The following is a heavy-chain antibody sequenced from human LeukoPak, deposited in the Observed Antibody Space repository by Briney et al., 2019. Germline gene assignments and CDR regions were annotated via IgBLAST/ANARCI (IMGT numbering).Heavy chain of an antibody. CDR3: ARRGVVPAARRYFDY. CDR1: GGSFSGYY. Sequence: SETLSLTCAVYGGSFSGYYWSWLRRPPGKGLEWIGEINHSGSTNYNPSLKSRVTISVDTSKNQFSLKLSSVTAADTAVYYCARRGVVPAARRYFDYWGRGTLVTVSS. CDR2: INHSGST. D-gene: IGHD2-2*01. J-gene: IGHJ4*02. V-gene: IGHV4-34*01.